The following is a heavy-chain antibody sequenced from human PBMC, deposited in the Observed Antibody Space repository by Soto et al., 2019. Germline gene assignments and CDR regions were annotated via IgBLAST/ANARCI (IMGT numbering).Heavy chain of an antibody. V-gene: IGHV4-39*02. D-gene: IGHD6-13*01. CDR1: GGSISSSNYY. J-gene: IGHJ5*02. CDR3: ARERPDGSRLDP. CDR2: MYYSGDT. Sequence: SSETLSLTCTVSGGSISSSNYYWGWVRQPPGKGLEWIVNMYYSGDTYYKPSLKSRVTISVDTSKNQFSLKLSSVTAADTAVYYCARERPDGSRLDPWGQGTLVTVSS.